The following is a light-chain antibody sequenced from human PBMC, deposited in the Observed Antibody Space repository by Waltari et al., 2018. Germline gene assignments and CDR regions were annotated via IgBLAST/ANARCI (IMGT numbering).Light chain of an antibody. V-gene: IGKV3-20*01. CDR1: QTVRTTY. J-gene: IGKJ4*01. CDR2: GAS. Sequence: EILLTQSPGTLSLSPGESATPSCRARQTVRTTYLAWYQQIPGKAPTLLTYGASSRATGIPDRFSGSGSRTDFSLTISSLEPEDFAVYYCQQYDISPRTFGGGTKVEIK. CDR3: QQYDISPRT.